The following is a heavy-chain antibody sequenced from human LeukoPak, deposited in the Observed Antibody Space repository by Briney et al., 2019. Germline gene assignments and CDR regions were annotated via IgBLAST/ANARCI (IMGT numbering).Heavy chain of an antibody. D-gene: IGHD1-26*01. V-gene: IGHV3-30*03. CDR3: ARQSLGASGLDH. CDR2: VPYDGTSP. Sequence: GGSLRLSCAVSGFTFNSHHIHWVRQAPNKGLDWVAVVPYDGTSPSHAASVNGRFTISRDNSKDTVFLQMNSLRVDDTAIYYCARQSLGASGLDHWGQGVLVTVSS. CDR1: GFTFNSHH. J-gene: IGHJ4*02.